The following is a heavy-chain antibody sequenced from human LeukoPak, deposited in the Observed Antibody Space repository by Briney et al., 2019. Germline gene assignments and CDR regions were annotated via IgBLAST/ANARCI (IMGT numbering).Heavy chain of an antibody. CDR1: GGSISSYY. D-gene: IGHD5-24*01. Sequence: SETLSLTCTVSGGSISSYYWSWIRQPPGKGLEWIGYIYYSGSTNYNPSLKSRVTISVDTSKNQFSLKLSSVTAADTAVYYCARVGRWDGCKNDFDYWGQGTLVTVSS. CDR3: ARVGRWDGCKNDFDY. V-gene: IGHV4-59*01. J-gene: IGHJ4*02. CDR2: IYYSGST.